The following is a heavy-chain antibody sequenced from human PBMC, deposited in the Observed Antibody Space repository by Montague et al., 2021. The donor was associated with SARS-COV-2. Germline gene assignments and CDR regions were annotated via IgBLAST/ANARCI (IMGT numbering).Heavy chain of an antibody. CDR1: GGSISSSSYY. CDR2: IYYSGST. J-gene: IGHJ5*02. Sequence: SETLSLTCTVSGGSISSSSYYWGWIRQPPGKGLEWIGRIYYSGSTYYNPSLKSRVTISVDTSKNQFSLKLSSVTAADTAVYYCARLKAPDCSSTGCYSASWFGPWGQGTLVTVSS. CDR3: ARLKAPDCSSTGCYSASWFGP. V-gene: IGHV4-39*01. D-gene: IGHD2-2*01.